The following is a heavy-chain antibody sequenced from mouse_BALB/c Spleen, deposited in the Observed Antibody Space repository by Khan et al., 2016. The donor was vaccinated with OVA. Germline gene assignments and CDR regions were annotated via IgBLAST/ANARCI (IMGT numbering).Heavy chain of an antibody. CDR3: VRGYYGDPFAY. J-gene: IGHJ3*01. Sequence: EVELVESGGGLVKPGGSLTLSCAASGFTFSDYYMYWVRQTPEKRLEWVATISDGGSYTYYPDSMKGRFTISRDDAENKLFLQMSSLRTEDTAMYYCVRGYYGDPFAYWGQGTLVTVSA. D-gene: IGHD2-13*01. CDR1: GFTFSDYY. CDR2: ISDGGSYT. V-gene: IGHV5-4*02.